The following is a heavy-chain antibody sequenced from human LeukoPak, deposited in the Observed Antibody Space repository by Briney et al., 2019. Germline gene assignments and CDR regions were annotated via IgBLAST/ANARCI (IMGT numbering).Heavy chain of an antibody. Sequence: SQTLPLTCAGCRWFISRGGYSEIWTPDPRGKALEWIGYIYHCGSTYYNRSLKSRVNISVDRSKNQISLKLSSVTAADTAVYYCVRQSGWYIASWGQGTLVTVSS. CDR1: RWFISRGGYS. V-gene: IGHV4-30-2*01. CDR2: IYHCGST. D-gene: IGHD6-19*01. CDR3: VRQSGWYIAS. J-gene: IGHJ5*02.